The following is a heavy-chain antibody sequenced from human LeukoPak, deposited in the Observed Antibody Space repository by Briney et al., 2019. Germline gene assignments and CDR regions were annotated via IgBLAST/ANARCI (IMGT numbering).Heavy chain of an antibody. J-gene: IGHJ3*02. D-gene: IGHD3-22*01. CDR2: ISGSGGST. Sequence: GGSLRLSCAASGFTFSSYSMNWVRQAPGKGLEWVSAISGSGGSTYYADSVKGRFTISRDNSKNTLYLQVNSLRAEDTAVYYCAKPNSGSNAFDIWGQGTMVTVSS. CDR3: AKPNSGSNAFDI. CDR1: GFTFSSYS. V-gene: IGHV3-23*01.